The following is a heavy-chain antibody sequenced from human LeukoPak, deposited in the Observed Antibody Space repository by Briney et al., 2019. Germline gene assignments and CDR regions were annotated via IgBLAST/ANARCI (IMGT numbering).Heavy chain of an antibody. V-gene: IGHV1-18*04. Sequence: GASVKVSCKTSGYTFTSHDISWVRQAPGQGLEWVGWISGYNGNTNYARKLQGRVTVTTDTSTNTAYMDLSSLISDDTAVYYCARGGAVAGNDYWGQGTLVTVSS. J-gene: IGHJ4*02. CDR2: ISGYNGNT. CDR1: GYTFTSHD. CDR3: ARGGAVAGNDY. D-gene: IGHD6-19*01.